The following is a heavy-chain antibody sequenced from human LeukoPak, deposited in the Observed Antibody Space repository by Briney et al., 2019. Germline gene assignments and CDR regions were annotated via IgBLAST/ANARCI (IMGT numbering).Heavy chain of an antibody. Sequence: PGGSLRLSCAASGSTFSSYAMHWVRQAPGKGLEWVAVISYDGSNKYYADSVKGRFTISRDNSKNTLYLQMNSLRAEDTAVYYCARDRVPGYYYGMDVWGQGTTVTVSS. V-gene: IGHV3-30-3*01. D-gene: IGHD3-10*01. CDR2: ISYDGSNK. CDR3: ARDRVPGYYYGMDV. CDR1: GSTFSSYA. J-gene: IGHJ6*02.